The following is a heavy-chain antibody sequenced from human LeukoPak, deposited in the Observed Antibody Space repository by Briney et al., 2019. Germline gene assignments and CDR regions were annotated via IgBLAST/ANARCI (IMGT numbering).Heavy chain of an antibody. CDR3: AKDRQGVTTVTDYYYYMDV. CDR2: IIGSGVGT. Sequence: GRSLRLSCAASGFTFSNYAMSWVRQAPGKGLEWVSGIIGSGVGTFYADSVKGRFTISRDNSKNTLYLQINSLRAEDTAVYYCAKDRQGVTTVTDYYYYMDVWAKGPRSPSP. J-gene: IGHJ6*03. V-gene: IGHV3-23*01. CDR1: GFTFSNYA. D-gene: IGHD4-17*01.